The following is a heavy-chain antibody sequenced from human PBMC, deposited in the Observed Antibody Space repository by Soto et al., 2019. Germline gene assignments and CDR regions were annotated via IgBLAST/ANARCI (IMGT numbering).Heavy chain of an antibody. CDR1: GYTFTGYY. CDR2: INPNSGGT. D-gene: IGHD3-16*02. J-gene: IGHJ3*02. CDR3: ARDRGPGYRYSGYAFDI. V-gene: IGHV1-2*04. Sequence: ASVKVSCKASGYTFTGYYMHWVRQAPGQGLEWMGWINPNSGGTNYAQKFQGWVTMTRDTSISTAYMELSRLRSDDTAVYYCARDRGPGYRYSGYAFDIWGQGTMVTVSS.